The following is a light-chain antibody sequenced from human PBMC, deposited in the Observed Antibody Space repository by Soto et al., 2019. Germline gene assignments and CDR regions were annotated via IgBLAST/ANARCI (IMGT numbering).Light chain of an antibody. V-gene: IGKV3-11*01. CDR2: DAS. CDR1: QTVFSG. Sequence: EIVLTQSPATLSSSPGERATLSCRASQTVFSGLSWYQHKPGQAPRLLIDDASNRAAGSPVSFSGSGAGTNFTLTISSLEPEDDGLYYCQQYITWRSISFGQGTRLEIK. CDR3: QQYITWRSIS. J-gene: IGKJ5*01.